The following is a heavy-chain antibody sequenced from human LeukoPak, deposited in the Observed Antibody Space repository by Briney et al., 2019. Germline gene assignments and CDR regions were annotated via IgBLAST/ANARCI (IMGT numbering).Heavy chain of an antibody. J-gene: IGHJ4*02. D-gene: IGHD1-26*01. CDR3: ARVGAQDRPSLDY. Sequence: ASVKVSCKASGYTFTSYYMRWVRQAPGQGLEWKGIINPSGGSTSYAQKFQGRVTMTRDMSTSTVYMELSSLRSEDTAVYYCARVGAQDRPSLDYWGQGTLVTVSS. CDR1: GYTFTSYY. CDR2: INPSGGST. V-gene: IGHV1-46*01.